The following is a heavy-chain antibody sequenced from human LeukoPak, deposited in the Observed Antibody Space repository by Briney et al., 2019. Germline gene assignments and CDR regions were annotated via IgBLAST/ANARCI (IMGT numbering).Heavy chain of an antibody. V-gene: IGHV1-18*01. CDR1: GYTFTNFR. Sequence: GASVKVSCKASGYTFTNFRIHWVRQAPGHGFEWMGWIGPSNHYTEYAHKLQDRLTLTTDTSTTTAHMELRSLTFDDTAIYFCARDSYYGGHYSFFEHWGQGTLVTVSS. D-gene: IGHD4/OR15-4a*01. CDR3: ARDSYYGGHYSFFEH. J-gene: IGHJ4*02. CDR2: IGPSNHYT.